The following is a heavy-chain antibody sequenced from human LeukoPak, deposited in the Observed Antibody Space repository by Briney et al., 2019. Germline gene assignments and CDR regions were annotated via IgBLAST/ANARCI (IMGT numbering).Heavy chain of an antibody. D-gene: IGHD6-13*01. CDR2: IYTSGST. CDR1: SGSISSYY. CDR3: ARTAAAAGTIYYYYMDV. J-gene: IGHJ6*03. Sequence: SETLSLTYTVSSGSISSYYWSWIRQPPGKGLEWIGRIYTSGSTNYNPSLKSRVTISVDTSKNQFPLKLSSVTAADTAVYYCARTAAAAGTIYYYYMDVWGKGTTVTVSS. V-gene: IGHV4-4*08.